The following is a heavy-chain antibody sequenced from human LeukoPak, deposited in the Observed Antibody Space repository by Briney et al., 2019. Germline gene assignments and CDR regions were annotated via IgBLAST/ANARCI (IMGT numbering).Heavy chain of an antibody. J-gene: IGHJ4*02. D-gene: IGHD1-14*01. CDR2: ITISETNT. CDR1: GFTFSSYW. Sequence: GGSLRLSCAASGFTFSSYWMHWVRQPPGEGLVWVSRITISETNTDYADSVKGRFTISRDNAKNTVYLQMNNLRAEDTAVYYCVRDLGSGTPFDYWGQGALVIVSS. CDR3: VRDLGSGTPFDY. V-gene: IGHV3-74*01.